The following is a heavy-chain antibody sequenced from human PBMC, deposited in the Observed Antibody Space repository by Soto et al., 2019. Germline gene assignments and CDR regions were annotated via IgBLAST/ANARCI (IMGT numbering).Heavy chain of an antibody. V-gene: IGHV6-1*01. CDR2: TYYRPKWHS. CDR3: ASGRLVAGAYYVSV. CDR1: GDSVSSNNAA. D-gene: IGHD3-10*02. J-gene: IGHJ6*02. Sequence: SQTLSLTCAISGDSVSSNNAAWNWIRQSPLRGLEWLGRTYYRPKWHSGYAVSVRSRISISPDTSKNRFSLQLNSVAPDDTAVYSCASGRLVAGAYYVSVWAQGSTVTGSS.